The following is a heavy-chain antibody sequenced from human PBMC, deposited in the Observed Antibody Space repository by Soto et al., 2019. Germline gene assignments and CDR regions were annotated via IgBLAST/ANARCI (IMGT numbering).Heavy chain of an antibody. V-gene: IGHV1-69*13. D-gene: IGHD3-22*01. J-gene: IGHJ4*02. CDR3: ARGYDVNSELDY. CDR2: ILPTSVTP. CDR1: GVTFRGYA. Sequence: GASVKVSCKASGVTFRGYAISWVRQAPGQGLEWLGGILPTSVTPNYAQKFQGRVTLTADESTNTAFLELRSLRSADTAVYYCARGYDVNSELDYWGQGTLVTVSS.